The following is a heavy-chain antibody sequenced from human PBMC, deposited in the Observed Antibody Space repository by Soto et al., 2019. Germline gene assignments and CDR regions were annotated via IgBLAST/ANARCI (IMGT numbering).Heavy chain of an antibody. Sequence: QVQLVQSGAEVKKPGSSLKVSCKVSGGSFSSYGFNWVRQAPGQGLEWMGGIIPMFGITNHTQKFQDRMTLSADGSTSPAYIQLSSLGSDDPAISYCASDRGYGLVNWGEGTLHTVSS. J-gene: IGHJ4*02. CDR3: ASDRGYGLVN. D-gene: IGHD2-15*01. V-gene: IGHV1-69*12. CDR1: GGSFSSYG. CDR2: IIPMFGIT.